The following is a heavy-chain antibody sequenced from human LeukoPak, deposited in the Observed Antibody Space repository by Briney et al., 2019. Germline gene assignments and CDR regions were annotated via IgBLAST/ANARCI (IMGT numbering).Heavy chain of an antibody. Sequence: SQTLSLTCTVSGGSISSGDYYWSWIRQPPGKGLEWIGYIYHSGSTYYNPSLKSRVTISVDRSKNQFSLKLSSVTAADTAVYYCARAGADFWSGITYYFDYWGQGTLVTVSS. V-gene: IGHV4-30-2*01. CDR3: ARAGADFWSGITYYFDY. CDR1: GGSISSGDYY. D-gene: IGHD3-3*01. J-gene: IGHJ4*02. CDR2: IYHSGST.